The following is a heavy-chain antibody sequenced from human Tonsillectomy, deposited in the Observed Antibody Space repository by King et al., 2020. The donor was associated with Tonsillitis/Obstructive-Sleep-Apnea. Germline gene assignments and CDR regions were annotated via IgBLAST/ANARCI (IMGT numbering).Heavy chain of an antibody. CDR2: INPSDGIT. D-gene: IGHD2-15*01. Sequence: QLVQSGAEVKKPGASVRVPCKAYGYTFTRYYIHWVRQAPGQGLEWMGIINPSDGITTYAQKFQGRVTMTRDTSTSTVNMELSSLRSEDTAMYYCARDDKDDRYCDYWGQGTLVTVSS. CDR3: ARDDKDDRYCDY. J-gene: IGHJ4*02. V-gene: IGHV1-46*01. CDR1: GYTFTRYY.